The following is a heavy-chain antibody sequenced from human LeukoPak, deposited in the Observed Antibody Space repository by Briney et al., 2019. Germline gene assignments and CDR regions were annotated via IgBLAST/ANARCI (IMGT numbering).Heavy chain of an antibody. Sequence: GSLRLSCAASGFTFSSYWMSWIRQPPGKGLEWIGSIYYSGSTYYNPSLKSRVTISVDTSKNQFSLKLSSVTAADTAVYYCAREGSYPPYYSDYWGQGTLVTVSS. V-gene: IGHV4-39*07. CDR2: IYYSGST. CDR3: AREGSYPPYYSDY. D-gene: IGHD1-26*01. CDR1: GFTFSSYW. J-gene: IGHJ4*02.